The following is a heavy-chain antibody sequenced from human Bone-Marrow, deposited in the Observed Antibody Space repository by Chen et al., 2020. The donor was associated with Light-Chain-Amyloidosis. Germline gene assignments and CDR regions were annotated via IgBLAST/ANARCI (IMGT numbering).Heavy chain of an antibody. J-gene: IGHJ4*02. Sequence: QVQLVQSGAEVKKPGSSVRVSCKASGGTFNTYTINWVRQAPGQGREWMGGIIPILGTASYAQKFQGRVTITADEASSTAYMELSSLTSGDTAVYYCAEGPYSNLGYWGQGTLVTVSS. D-gene: IGHD4-4*01. V-gene: IGHV1-69*01. CDR1: GGTFNTYT. CDR3: AEGPYSNLGY. CDR2: IIPILGTA.